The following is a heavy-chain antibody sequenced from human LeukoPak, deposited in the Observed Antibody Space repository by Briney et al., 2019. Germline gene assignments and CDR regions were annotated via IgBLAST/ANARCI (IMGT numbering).Heavy chain of an antibody. D-gene: IGHD3/OR15-3a*01. J-gene: IGHJ4*02. CDR1: GASISSSSYY. CDR2: INHSGST. V-gene: IGHV4-39*07. CDR3: ARGRTGGIDY. Sequence: SETLSLTCTVSGASISSSSYYWGWIRQPPGKGLEWIGEINHSGSTNYNPSLKSRVTISVDTSKNQFSLKLSSVTAADTAVYYCARGRTGGIDYWGQGTLVTVSS.